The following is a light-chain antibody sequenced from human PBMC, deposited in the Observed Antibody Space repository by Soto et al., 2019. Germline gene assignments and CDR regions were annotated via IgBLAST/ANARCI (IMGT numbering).Light chain of an antibody. CDR3: QQYNNYWT. CDR1: QSISYW. V-gene: IGKV1-5*03. Sequence: DIQMTQSPSTLSASVGDRVTITCRGSQSISYWLAWYQQKPGKAPNLLIYKASSLESGVPSRFSGSGSGTEFTLTISSLQPDDFATYYCQQYNNYWTFGQGTKVEIK. CDR2: KAS. J-gene: IGKJ1*01.